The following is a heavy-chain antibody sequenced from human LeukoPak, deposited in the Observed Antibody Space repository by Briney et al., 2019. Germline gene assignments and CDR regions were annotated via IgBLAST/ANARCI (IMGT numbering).Heavy chain of an antibody. D-gene: IGHD3-10*01. CDR1: GYSISSGYY. Sequence: SETLSLTCAVSGYSISSGYYWGWIRQPPGKGLEWIGSIYHSGSTYYNPSLKSRVTISVDTSKNQFSLKLSSVTAADTAVYYCASLYGSGSYGYYGMDVWGKGTTVTVSS. J-gene: IGHJ6*04. CDR2: IYHSGST. CDR3: ASLYGSGSYGYYGMDV. V-gene: IGHV4-38-2*01.